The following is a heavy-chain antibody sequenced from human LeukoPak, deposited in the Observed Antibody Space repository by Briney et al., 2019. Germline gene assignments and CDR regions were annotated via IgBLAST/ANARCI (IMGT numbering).Heavy chain of an antibody. CDR1: GGSISSGSYY. CDR2: IYTSGST. V-gene: IGHV4-61*02. CDR3: ARHACSSTSCYFPLPNYFDY. D-gene: IGHD2-2*01. Sequence: TSETLSLTCTVSGGSISSGSYYWSRIRQLAGKGLEWIGRIYTSGSTNYNPSLKSRVTISVDTSKNQFSLKLSSVTAADTAVYYCARHACSSTSCYFPLPNYFDYWGQGTLVTVSS. J-gene: IGHJ4*02.